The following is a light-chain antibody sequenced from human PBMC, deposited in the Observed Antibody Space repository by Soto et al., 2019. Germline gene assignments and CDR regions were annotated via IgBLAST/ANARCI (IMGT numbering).Light chain of an antibody. Sequence: DIQLTQSPSFLSASVGDRVTITCQASQGISSYLAWYQQKPGKAPKLLIYAASTLQSGVPSRFSGSGSGTEFTLTISSLQPEDFATYYCQQLNRYPLTFGGGTKVEIK. CDR2: AAS. CDR1: QGISSY. J-gene: IGKJ4*01. CDR3: QQLNRYPLT. V-gene: IGKV1-9*01.